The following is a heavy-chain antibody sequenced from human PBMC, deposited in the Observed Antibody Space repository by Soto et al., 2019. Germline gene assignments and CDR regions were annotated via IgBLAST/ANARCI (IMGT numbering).Heavy chain of an antibody. CDR3: ARVKGIAAHGYYYGMDV. CDR2: MNPNSGNT. V-gene: IGHV1-8*01. CDR1: GYTFTSYD. Sequence: QVQLVQSGAEVKKPGASVKVSCKASGYTFTSYDINWVRQATGQGLEWMGWMNPNSGNTGYAQKFQGRVTMPRNTSISTAYMELSSLRSEDTAVYYCARVKGIAAHGYYYGMDVWGQGTTVTVSS. J-gene: IGHJ6*02. D-gene: IGHD6-13*01.